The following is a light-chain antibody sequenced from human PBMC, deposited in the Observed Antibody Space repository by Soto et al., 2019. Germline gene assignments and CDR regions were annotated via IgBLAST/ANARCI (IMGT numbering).Light chain of an antibody. CDR1: QDISNF. J-gene: IGKJ1*01. V-gene: IGKV1-17*03. Sequence: DIQMTQSPSAMSASVGDRVTITCRASQDISNFLAWFQQKPGKVPERLIYAASSLQSGVPSRFGGSGSGTEFTLTISSLQPEDFATYSCLQHNSYPWTFGQGTKVEI. CDR2: AAS. CDR3: LQHNSYPWT.